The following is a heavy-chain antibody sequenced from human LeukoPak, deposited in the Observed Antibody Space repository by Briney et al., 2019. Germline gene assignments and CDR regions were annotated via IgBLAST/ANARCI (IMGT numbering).Heavy chain of an antibody. CDR1: GGTFSSYA. V-gene: IGHV1-24*01. D-gene: IGHD4-11*01. CDR3: AIEVGDYNNYVRGWFDP. J-gene: IGHJ5*02. CDR2: FDPEDGGT. Sequence: GASVKVSCKASGGTFSSYAISWVRQAPGQGLEWMGGFDPEDGGTIYAQKFQGRVTLIEDTATDTAYMELSNLRSEDTAVYYCAIEVGDYNNYVRGWFDPWGQGTLVTVSS.